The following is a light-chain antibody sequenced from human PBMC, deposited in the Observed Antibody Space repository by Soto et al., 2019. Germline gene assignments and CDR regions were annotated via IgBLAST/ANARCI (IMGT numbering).Light chain of an antibody. CDR2: DAS. CDR1: QSVSSN. V-gene: IGKV3-15*01. Sequence: EKVMTQSPATLSVSPGERATLSCRASQSVSSNLAWYQQKPGQAPRLLIYDASTSATGTPARFSGSGSGTVFTLTISSLQSEDLAVYYCQQYEDWPETFGQGTKV. J-gene: IGKJ1*01. CDR3: QQYEDWPET.